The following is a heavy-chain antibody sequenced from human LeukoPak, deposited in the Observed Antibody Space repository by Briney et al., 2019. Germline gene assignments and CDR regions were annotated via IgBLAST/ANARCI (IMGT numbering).Heavy chain of an antibody. Sequence: GASVKVSCKASGGTFSSYAISWLRQAPGQGLEWMGRIIPILGIVNYAQKFQGRVTITADKSTSTAYMELSSLRSEDTAVYYCARDELRYSSGWYPGYWGQGTLVTVSS. CDR3: ARDELRYSSGWYPGY. D-gene: IGHD6-19*01. CDR1: GGTFSSYA. V-gene: IGHV1-69*04. CDR2: IIPILGIV. J-gene: IGHJ4*02.